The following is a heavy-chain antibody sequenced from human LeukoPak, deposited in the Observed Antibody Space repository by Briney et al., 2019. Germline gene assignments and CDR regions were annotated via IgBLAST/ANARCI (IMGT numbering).Heavy chain of an antibody. CDR2: ISTSSSYI. CDR1: GFTFSSHN. CDR3: ARRLRRNYFDY. D-gene: IGHD4-17*01. J-gene: IGHJ4*02. Sequence: GGSLRLSCAASGFTFSSHNMNWVRQAPGKGLEWVSSISTSSSYIYYADSVKGRFTISRDNAKNSLYLQMNSLRAEDTAVYYCARRLRRNYFDYWGQGTLVTVSS. V-gene: IGHV3-21*01.